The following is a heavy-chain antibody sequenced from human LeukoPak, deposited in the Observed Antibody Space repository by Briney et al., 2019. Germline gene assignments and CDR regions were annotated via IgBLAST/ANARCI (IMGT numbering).Heavy chain of an antibody. Sequence: SETLSLTCTVSDDSISSGAYSWVWIRQPPGKGLEFIGTVYYGGKTHYNPSLKSRVTMSVDTPKNHFSLNLTSVNAADTAVYYCARLRAARYFFDYWGQGARVTVSS. J-gene: IGHJ4*02. D-gene: IGHD6-6*01. CDR3: ARLRAARYFFDY. CDR1: DDSISSGAYS. V-gene: IGHV4-39*02. CDR2: VYYGGKT.